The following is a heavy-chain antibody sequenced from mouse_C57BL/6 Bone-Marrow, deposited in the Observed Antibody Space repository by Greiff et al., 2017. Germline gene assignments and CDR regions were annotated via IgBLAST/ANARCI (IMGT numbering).Heavy chain of an antibody. D-gene: IGHD1-1*01. V-gene: IGHV5-17*01. CDR2: ISSGSSTI. Sequence: DVKLQESGGGLVKPGGSLKLSCAASGFTFSDYGMRWVRQAPEQGLEWVAYISSGSSTIYYADTVKGRFTISRDNAKNTLFLQMTSLRSEDTAMYYCARSLYGSSDLAWFAYWGQGTLVTVSA. CDR1: GFTFSDYG. J-gene: IGHJ3*01. CDR3: ARSLYGSSDLAWFAY.